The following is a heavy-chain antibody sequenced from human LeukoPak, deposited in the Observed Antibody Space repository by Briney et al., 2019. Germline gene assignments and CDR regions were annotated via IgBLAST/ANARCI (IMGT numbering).Heavy chain of an antibody. CDR3: ARDSDYYGSVPRAY. Sequence: PGGSLSLSCAAPGFTFSSYAMHWVRQAPGKGLEWVAVISYDGSNKYYADSVKGRFTISRDNSKNTLYLQMNSLRAEDTAVYYCARDSDYYGSVPRAYWSQGTLVTVSS. CDR1: GFTFSSYA. J-gene: IGHJ4*02. CDR2: ISYDGSNK. D-gene: IGHD3-10*01. V-gene: IGHV3-30*04.